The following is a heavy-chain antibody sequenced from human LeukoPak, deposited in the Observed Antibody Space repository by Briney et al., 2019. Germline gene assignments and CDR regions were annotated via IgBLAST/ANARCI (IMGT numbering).Heavy chain of an antibody. CDR3: ASARPAFGEEGDY. V-gene: IGHV5-51*01. J-gene: IGHJ4*02. D-gene: IGHD3-10*01. CDR2: IYPGDSDT. Sequence: HGESLKISCKGSGYNFTSYWIGWVRQMPGKGLEWMGIIYPGDSDTRYSPSFQGQVTISADKSISTAYLQWSSLKASDTAMYYCASARPAFGEEGDYWGQGTLVTVSS. CDR1: GYNFTSYW.